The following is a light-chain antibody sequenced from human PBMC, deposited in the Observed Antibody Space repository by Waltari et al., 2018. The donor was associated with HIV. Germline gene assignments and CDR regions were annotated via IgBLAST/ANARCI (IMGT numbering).Light chain of an antibody. J-gene: IGLJ3*02. Sequence: QSALTQPASLSGSPVQSLTIPCTAPSSYLGGFNYVSWYPQHPDKAPKLIIFDVDLRPSGISNRFSGSKSGNTASLTISGLQAEDEADYYCSSYASSFTLLFGGGTKLTVL. CDR2: DVD. CDR3: SSYASSFTLL. CDR1: SSYLGGFNY. V-gene: IGLV2-14*03.